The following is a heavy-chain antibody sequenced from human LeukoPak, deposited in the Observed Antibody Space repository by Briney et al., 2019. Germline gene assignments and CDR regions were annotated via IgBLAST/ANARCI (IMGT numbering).Heavy chain of an antibody. D-gene: IGHD6-6*01. CDR1: GGSISSYY. CDR3: ARDFIASRPKNYFEY. Sequence: SGTLSLTCTVAGGSISSYYWSWIRQPAGKGLEWIGRIYTSGSTNYNPSLKSRVTMSVDTSKNQFSLKLSSVTAADTAVYYCARDFIASRPKNYFEYWGQGTLVTVSS. V-gene: IGHV4-4*07. J-gene: IGHJ4*02. CDR2: IYTSGST.